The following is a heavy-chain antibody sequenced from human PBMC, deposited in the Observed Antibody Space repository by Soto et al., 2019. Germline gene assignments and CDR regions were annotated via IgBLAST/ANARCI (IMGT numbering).Heavy chain of an antibody. D-gene: IGHD2-15*01. CDR3: ARLPLGYCSGGNCYSGWFDP. CDR1: GGSISSSSYY. V-gene: IGHV4-39*01. Sequence: SETLSLTCTVSGGSISSSSYYWGWIRQPPGKGLEWIGSIYYAGNTYYNPSLKSRLTISIDTSKNQFSLKLTSVTATDTAVYYCARLPLGYCSGGNCYSGWFDPWGQGTLVTAPQ. J-gene: IGHJ5*02. CDR2: IYYAGNT.